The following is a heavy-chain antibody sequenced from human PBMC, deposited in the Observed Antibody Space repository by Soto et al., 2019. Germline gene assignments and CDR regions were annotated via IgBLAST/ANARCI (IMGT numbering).Heavy chain of an antibody. CDR3: ARTSQLGSYDY. CDR2: IYYSGST. D-gene: IGHD1-1*01. J-gene: IGHJ4*02. Sequence: SETLSLTCTVSGGSISSSSYYWGWIRQPPGKGLEWIGSIYYSGSTYYNPSLKSRVTISVDTSKNQFSLKLSSVTAADTAVYYCARTSQLGSYDYWGQGTLITVSS. CDR1: GGSISSSSYY. V-gene: IGHV4-39*01.